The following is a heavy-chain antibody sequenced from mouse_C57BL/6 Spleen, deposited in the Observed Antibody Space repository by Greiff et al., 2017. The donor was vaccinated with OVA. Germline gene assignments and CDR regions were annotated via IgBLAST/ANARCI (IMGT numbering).Heavy chain of an antibody. D-gene: IGHD2-14*01. CDR2: ISSGGDYI. CDR1: GFTFSSYA. CDR3: TRDRNDGGFAY. Sequence: EVKLVESGEGLVKPGGSLKLSCAASGFTFSSYAMSWVRPTPEKRLEWVAYISSGGDYIYYADTVKGRFTISRDNARNTLYLQMSSLKSEDTAMYYCTRDRNDGGFAYWGQGTLVTVSA. V-gene: IGHV5-9-1*02. J-gene: IGHJ3*01.